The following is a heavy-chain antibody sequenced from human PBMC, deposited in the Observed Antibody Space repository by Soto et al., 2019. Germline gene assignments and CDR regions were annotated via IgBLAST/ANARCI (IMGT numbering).Heavy chain of an antibody. J-gene: IGHJ4*02. V-gene: IGHV4-39*01. Sequence: QLQLQESGPGLVKPSETLSLTCTVSGGSISSSSYYWGWIRQPPGKGLEWIGSIYYSRSTYYNPSLKSRVTISVDTSKTQFSLKLSSVTAADTAVYYCARPKRAAAGYYYFDYWGQGTLVTVSS. CDR3: ARPKRAAAGYYYFDY. D-gene: IGHD6-13*01. CDR1: GGSISSSSYY. CDR2: IYYSRST.